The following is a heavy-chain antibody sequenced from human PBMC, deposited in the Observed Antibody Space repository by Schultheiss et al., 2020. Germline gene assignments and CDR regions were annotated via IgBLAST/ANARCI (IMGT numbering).Heavy chain of an antibody. CDR3: ARVGITMVRGVIPGGMDV. CDR1: GGSISSYY. J-gene: IGHJ6*02. V-gene: IGHV4-59*12. D-gene: IGHD3-10*01. Sequence: SQTLSLTCTVSGGSISSYYWSWIRQPPGKGLEWIGSIYYSGSTYYNPSLKSRVTISVDTSKNQFSLKLSSVTAADTAVYYCARVGITMVRGVIPGGMDVWGQGTTVTVSS. CDR2: IYYSGST.